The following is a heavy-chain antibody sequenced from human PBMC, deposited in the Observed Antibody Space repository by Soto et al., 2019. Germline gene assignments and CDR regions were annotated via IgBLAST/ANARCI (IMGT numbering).Heavy chain of an antibody. J-gene: IGHJ6*03. CDR2: ISGSGGST. CDR1: GFTFSSYA. V-gene: IGHV3-23*01. Sequence: PGGSLILSCAASGFTFSSYAMSWVRQAPGKGLEWVSAISGSGGSTYYADSVKGRFTISRNNSKNTLYLQMNSLRAEDTAVYYCAKVFAPTRKYYYYYYMDVWGKGTTVTVSS. CDR3: AKVFAPTRKYYYYYYMDV.